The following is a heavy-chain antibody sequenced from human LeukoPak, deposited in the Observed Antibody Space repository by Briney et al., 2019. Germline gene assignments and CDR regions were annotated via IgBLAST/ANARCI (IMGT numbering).Heavy chain of an antibody. V-gene: IGHV4-61*01. CDR1: GGSVSSGSYY. CDR3: ARDRMTSYYDSRGYFGDYFDY. J-gene: IGHJ4*02. D-gene: IGHD3-22*01. CDR2: IYYSGST. Sequence: SETLSLTCTVSGGSVSSGSYYWSWIRQPPGKGLEWIGYIYYSGSTNYNPSLKSRVTISVDTSKNQFSLKLSSVTAADTAVYYCARDRMTSYYDSRGYFGDYFDYWGQGTLVTVSS.